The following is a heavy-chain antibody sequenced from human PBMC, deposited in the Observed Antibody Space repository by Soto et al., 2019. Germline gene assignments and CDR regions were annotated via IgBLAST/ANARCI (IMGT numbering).Heavy chain of an antibody. D-gene: IGHD3-3*01. CDR1: GYTFTSYG. Sequence: ASVKVSCKASGYTFTSYGISWVRQAPGQGLEWMGWISAYNGNTNYAQKLQGRVTMTTDTSTSTAYMELRSLRSDDTAVYYCARGISYDFWSGYYGYFDYWGQGTLVTVSS. J-gene: IGHJ4*02. V-gene: IGHV1-18*01. CDR2: ISAYNGNT. CDR3: ARGISYDFWSGYYGYFDY.